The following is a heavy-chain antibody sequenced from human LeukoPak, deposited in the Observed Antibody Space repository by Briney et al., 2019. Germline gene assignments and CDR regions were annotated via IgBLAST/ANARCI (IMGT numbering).Heavy chain of an antibody. Sequence: SETLSLTCTVSGGSISISSYYWAWIRQPPGKGLQWIANVYYTGSTNYNLSLKRRITISVDTSKNQFSLKLTSVTAADTAVYYCARLGSGSSIRGFDPWGQGTLVTVSS. D-gene: IGHD3-10*01. CDR3: ARLGSGSSIRGFDP. CDR2: VYYTGST. J-gene: IGHJ5*02. CDR1: GGSISISSYY. V-gene: IGHV4-39*01.